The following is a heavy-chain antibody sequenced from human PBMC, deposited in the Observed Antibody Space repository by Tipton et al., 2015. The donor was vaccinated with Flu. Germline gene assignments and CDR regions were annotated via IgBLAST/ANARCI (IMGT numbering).Heavy chain of an antibody. CDR2: INHSGST. CDR3: ARGGRAPLRSSWSNAFDI. D-gene: IGHD6-13*01. Sequence: LRLSCTVSGGSISSYYWSWIRQPPGKGLEWIGEINHSGSTNYNPSLKSRVTISVDTSKNQFSLKLSSVTAADTAVYYCARGGRAPLRSSWSNAFDIWGQGTMVTVSS. CDR1: GGSISSYY. V-gene: IGHV4-34*01. J-gene: IGHJ3*02.